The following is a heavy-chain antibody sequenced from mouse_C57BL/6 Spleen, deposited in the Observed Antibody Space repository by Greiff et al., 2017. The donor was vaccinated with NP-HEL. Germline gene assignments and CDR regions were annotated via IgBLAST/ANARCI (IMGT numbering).Heavy chain of an antibody. CDR2: ISYDGSN. D-gene: IGHD2-3*01. Sequence: VQLQQSGPGLVKPSQSLSLTCSVTGYSITSGYYWNWIRQFPGNKLEWMGYISYDGSNNYNPSLKNRISITRDTSKNQFFLKLNSVTTEDTATYYCAREGDGYYDWFAYWGQGTLVTVSA. V-gene: IGHV3-6*01. J-gene: IGHJ3*01. CDR3: AREGDGYYDWFAY. CDR1: GYSITSGYY.